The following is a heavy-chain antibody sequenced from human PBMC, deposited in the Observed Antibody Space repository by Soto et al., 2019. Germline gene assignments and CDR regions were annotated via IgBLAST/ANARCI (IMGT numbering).Heavy chain of an antibody. Sequence: SGPTLVNPTQTLTLTCTFSGFSLSTSGMCVSWIRQPPGEALEWLALIDWDDDKYYSTSLKTRLTISKDTSKNQVVLTMTNMDPVDTATYYCARIPHYYDSSGYYYYGMDVWGQGTTVTVSS. J-gene: IGHJ6*02. CDR2: IDWDDDK. CDR1: GFSLSTSGMC. D-gene: IGHD3-22*01. CDR3: ARIPHYYDSSGYYYYGMDV. V-gene: IGHV2-70*01.